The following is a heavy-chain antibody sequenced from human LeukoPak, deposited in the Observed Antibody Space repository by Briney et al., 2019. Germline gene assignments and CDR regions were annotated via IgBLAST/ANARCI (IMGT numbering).Heavy chain of an antibody. CDR3: ARGGYYGSGNDFRFDP. J-gene: IGHJ5*02. CDR2: IYSGGST. CDR1: GFSVGSNY. D-gene: IGHD3-10*01. V-gene: IGHV3-66*01. Sequence: GGSLRLSCAASGFSVGSNYMTWVRQAPGKGLEWVSLIYSGGSTYYADSVKGRFTISRDNSKNTLYLQMNSLRAEDTAVYYCARGGYYGSGNDFRFDPWGQGTLVTVSS.